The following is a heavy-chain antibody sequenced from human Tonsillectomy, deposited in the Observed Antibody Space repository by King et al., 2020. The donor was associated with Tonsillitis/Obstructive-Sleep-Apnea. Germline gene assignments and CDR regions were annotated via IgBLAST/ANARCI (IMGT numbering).Heavy chain of an antibody. CDR1: GFSVSSYT. J-gene: IGHJ5*02. CDR3: SKDYGGNPPWA. Sequence: VQLVESGGGLVQPGGSLRLSCAASGFSVSSYTMNWVRQAPGKVLEWVSGISGSGGSTFYADSVKGRFTIFRDDYKKTLYLQMNSLRAEDRAGYYCSKDYGGNPPWAWGQGTLVTVSS. V-gene: IGHV3-23*04. D-gene: IGHD4/OR15-4a*01. CDR2: ISGSGGST.